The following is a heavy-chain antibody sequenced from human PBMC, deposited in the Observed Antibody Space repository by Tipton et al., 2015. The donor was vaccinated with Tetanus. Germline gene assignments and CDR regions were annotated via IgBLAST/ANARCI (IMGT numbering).Heavy chain of an antibody. CDR3: ARLPKHYSASGST. CDR2: IYPGDSDA. CDR1: GHNSRNYW. V-gene: IGHV5-51*01. Sequence: VQLVQSGAEVKKPGESLKISCKASGHNSRNYWVSWVRQMPGKGLEWMGIIYPGDSDATYNPSFQGQVTISADKSISTAHLQWTSLKPSDTAIYFCARLPKHYSASGSTWGQGTQVTVSS. J-gene: IGHJ5*02. D-gene: IGHD3-10*01.